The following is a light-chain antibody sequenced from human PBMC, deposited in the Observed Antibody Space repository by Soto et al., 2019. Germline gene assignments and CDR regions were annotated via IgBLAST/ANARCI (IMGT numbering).Light chain of an antibody. Sequence: TQSPSTLSASVGDRVTITCRASQNIRSRLAWFQQKPGQAPRLLIYDTSSRPTGIPDRFSGSRSGTDFTLTISRLEPEDFAAFYCQQYGTSASIFGQGTRLEIK. V-gene: IGKV3-20*01. J-gene: IGKJ5*01. CDR1: QNIRSR. CDR2: DTS. CDR3: QQYGTSASI.